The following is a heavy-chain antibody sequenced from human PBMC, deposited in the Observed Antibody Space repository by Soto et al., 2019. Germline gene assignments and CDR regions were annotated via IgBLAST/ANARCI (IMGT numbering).Heavy chain of an antibody. CDR1: GYTFTNFG. J-gene: IGHJ5*02. CDR2: ISASNGNT. V-gene: IGHV1-18*01. D-gene: IGHD2-2*02. Sequence: QGQMVQSGAEAKKPGTSVKVSCKASGYTFTNFGVTWVRQAPGQGLEWMGWISASNGNTNYAWRFQGRVTMTTDPSTATAYMELRSLRSDDTAIYYCARARCSSASCNKSTWFEPWGQGTLVTVSS. CDR3: ARARCSSASCNKSTWFEP.